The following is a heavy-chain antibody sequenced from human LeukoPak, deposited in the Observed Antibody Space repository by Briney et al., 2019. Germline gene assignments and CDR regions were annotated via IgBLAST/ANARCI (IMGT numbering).Heavy chain of an antibody. J-gene: IGHJ4*02. D-gene: IGHD5-12*01. CDR1: GFTFSDYY. CDR2: ISSSGSTI. Sequence: PGGSLRLSCAASGFTFSDYYMSWIRQAPGKGLEWVSYISSSGSTIYYADSVKGRFTISRDNAKNSLYLQMNSLRAEDTAVYYCARDVRDIVATISDYYFDYWGQGTLVTVSS. CDR3: ARDVRDIVATISDYYFDY. V-gene: IGHV3-11*04.